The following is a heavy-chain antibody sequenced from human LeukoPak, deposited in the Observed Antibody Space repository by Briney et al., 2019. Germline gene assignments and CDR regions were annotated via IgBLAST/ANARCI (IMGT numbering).Heavy chain of an antibody. CDR2: IYHSGST. D-gene: IGHD6-19*01. CDR1: GYSISSGYY. J-gene: IGHJ3*02. V-gene: IGHV4-38-2*02. CDR3: ARADTSRLAFDI. Sequence: KPSETLSLTCTVSGYSISSGYYWGWIRQPPGKGLEWIGSIYHSGSTYYNPSLKSRVTISVDTSKNHFSLKLSSVTAADTAVYYCARADTSRLAFDIWGQGTMVTVSS.